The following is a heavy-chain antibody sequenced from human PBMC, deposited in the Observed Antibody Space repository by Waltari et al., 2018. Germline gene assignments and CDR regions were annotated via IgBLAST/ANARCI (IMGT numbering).Heavy chain of an antibody. CDR3: ATSRRGGAFDI. CDR2: DDPEDGET. J-gene: IGHJ3*02. D-gene: IGHD3-10*01. V-gene: IGHV1-69-2*01. Sequence: EVQLVPSGTEVKKPGATGKISGKASGYSFTDYYLHRGQQDPGKGLEWMGRDDPEDGETIYAEKFQGRVTITADTSTDTAYMELSSLRSEDTAVYYCATSRRGGAFDIWGQGTMVTVSS. CDR1: GYSFTDYY.